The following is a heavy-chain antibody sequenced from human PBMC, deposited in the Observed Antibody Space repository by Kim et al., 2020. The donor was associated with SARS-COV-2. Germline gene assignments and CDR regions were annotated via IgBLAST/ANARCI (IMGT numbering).Heavy chain of an antibody. Sequence: GGSLRLSCAASGFTFSSYWMHWVRQAPGKGLVWVSRINSDGSSTSYADFVKGRFTISRDNAKNTLYLQMNSLRAEDTAVYYCARVDSGSYYYYYYYGMDVWGQGTTVTVSS. V-gene: IGHV3-74*01. CDR3: ARVDSGSYYYYYYYGMDV. J-gene: IGHJ6*02. CDR1: GFTFSSYW. CDR2: INSDGSST. D-gene: IGHD1-26*01.